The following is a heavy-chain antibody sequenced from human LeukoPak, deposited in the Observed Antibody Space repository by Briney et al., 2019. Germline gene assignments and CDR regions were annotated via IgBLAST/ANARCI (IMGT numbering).Heavy chain of an antibody. J-gene: IGHJ1*01. V-gene: IGHV3-33*01. Sequence: TGGSLILSCAASGFTFSNYGMHWVRQAPGKGLEWVAVIWYDGSNKYYADSVKGRFTISRDNSKIILYLQINSLRAEDTAVYYCARDASDTALVGYFQHWGQGTLVTVSS. CDR1: GFTFSNYG. CDR2: IWYDGSNK. D-gene: IGHD5-18*01. CDR3: ARDASDTALVGYFQH.